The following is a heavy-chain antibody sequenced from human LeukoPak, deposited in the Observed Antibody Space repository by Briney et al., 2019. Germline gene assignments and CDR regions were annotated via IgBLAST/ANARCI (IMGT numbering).Heavy chain of an antibody. Sequence: GSLGLSCAVSGITLSNYGMSWVRQAPGKGLEWVAGISDSGGSTNYADSVKGRFTISRDNPKNTLYLQMNSLRAEDTAVYFCAKRGVVIRAVIIVGFHKEAYYFDYWGQGALVTVSS. CDR3: AKRGVVIRAVIIVGFHKEAYYFDY. CDR2: ISDSGGST. J-gene: IGHJ4*02. V-gene: IGHV3-23*01. D-gene: IGHD3-10*01. CDR1: GITLSNYG.